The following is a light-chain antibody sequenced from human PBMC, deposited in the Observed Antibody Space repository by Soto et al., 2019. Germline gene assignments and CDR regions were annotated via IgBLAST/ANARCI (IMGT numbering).Light chain of an antibody. CDR3: SSYTSSSTLV. CDR1: SSDVCGYNY. Sequence: QSALTQPASVSGSPGQSITISCTGTSSDVCGYNYVSWYQQHPGKAPKLMIYEVSNRPSGVSNRFSGSKSGNTASLTISGLQDEDEADYYCSSYTSSSTLVFGGGTKLTVL. V-gene: IGLV2-14*01. J-gene: IGLJ3*02. CDR2: EVS.